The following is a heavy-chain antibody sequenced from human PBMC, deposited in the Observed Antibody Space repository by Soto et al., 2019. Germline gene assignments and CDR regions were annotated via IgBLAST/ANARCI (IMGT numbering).Heavy chain of an antibody. D-gene: IGHD6-13*01. Sequence: GESLKISCKGSGYSFTTNWIGWVRQMPGKGLEWMGVIYPGDSDTRYSPSFQGQVAISADKSINTAYLQWSSLKASDTAMYYCARHSGVAEDGTGWGQGTLVTVSS. CDR1: GYSFTTNW. CDR2: IYPGDSDT. CDR3: ARHSGVAEDGTG. J-gene: IGHJ1*01. V-gene: IGHV5-51*01.